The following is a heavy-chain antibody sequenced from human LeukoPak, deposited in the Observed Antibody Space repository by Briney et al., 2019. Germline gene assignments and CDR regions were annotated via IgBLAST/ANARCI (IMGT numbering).Heavy chain of an antibody. Sequence: SETLSLTCAVYGGSFSGYYWSWIRQPPGKGLEWIGEINHSGSTNYNPSLKSRVTISVDTSKNQFSLKLSSVTAADTAVYYCARTEWLLPRAPAFDIWGQGTMVTVSS. CDR3: ARTEWLLPRAPAFDI. J-gene: IGHJ3*02. CDR1: GGSFSGYY. CDR2: INHSGST. D-gene: IGHD3-3*01. V-gene: IGHV4-34*01.